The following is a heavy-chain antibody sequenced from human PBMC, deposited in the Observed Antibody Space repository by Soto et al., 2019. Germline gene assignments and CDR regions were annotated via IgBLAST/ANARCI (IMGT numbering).Heavy chain of an antibody. CDR2: ISYDGSNK. CDR1: GFTFSSYG. Sequence: GGSLRLSCAASGFTFSSYGMHWVRQAPGKGLEWVAVISYDGSNKYYADSVKGRFTISRDNSKNTLYLQMNSLRAEDTAVYYCAKDMSGSRSGYYYYYYMDVWGKGTTVTVSS. D-gene: IGHD2-15*01. V-gene: IGHV3-30*18. J-gene: IGHJ6*03. CDR3: AKDMSGSRSGYYYYYYMDV.